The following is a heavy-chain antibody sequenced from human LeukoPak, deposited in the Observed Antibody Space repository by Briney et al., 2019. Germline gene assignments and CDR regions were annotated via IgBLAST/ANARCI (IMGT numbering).Heavy chain of an antibody. Sequence: SETLSLTCAVYVGSSRGYFGSCICARPGKRLGWIGEIYHSGSTNYNPSLKSRVTISVDTSKNQFSLKLSSVTAADTAVYYCARGQTIVGATGDFWGQGTLVTVSS. CDR3: ARGQTIVGATGDF. D-gene: IGHD1-26*01. J-gene: IGHJ4*02. V-gene: IGHV4-34*01. CDR2: IYHSGST. CDR1: VGSSRGYF.